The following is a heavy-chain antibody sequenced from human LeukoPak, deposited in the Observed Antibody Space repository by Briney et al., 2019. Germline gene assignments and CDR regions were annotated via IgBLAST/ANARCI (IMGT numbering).Heavy chain of an antibody. CDR3: ARGTPYSYGRGYYFDY. CDR1: GFTFSSYW. Sequence: GGSLRLSCAASGFTFSSYWMSWVRQAPGKGLEWVANIKQDGSEKYYVDSVKGRFTISRDNAKNSQYLQMNSLRAEDTAVYYCARGTPYSYGRGYYFDYWGQGTLVTVSS. D-gene: IGHD5-18*01. V-gene: IGHV3-7*01. J-gene: IGHJ4*02. CDR2: IKQDGSEK.